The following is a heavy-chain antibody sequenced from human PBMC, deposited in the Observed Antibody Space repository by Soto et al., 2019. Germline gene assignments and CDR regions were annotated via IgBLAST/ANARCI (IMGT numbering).Heavy chain of an antibody. CDR2: IKPDGSDK. CDR1: GFSFSAYW. J-gene: IGHJ6*02. Sequence: GGSLSLSYAASGFSFSAYWVTCVRQAPGKGLEWVANIKPDGSDKYYADSVKGRFTISRDNAKNTLYLQMNSLRAEDTAVYYCAKDGYSSRWQYYYGMDVWGQGTTVTVSS. V-gene: IGHV3-7*03. CDR3: AKDGYSSRWQYYYGMDV. D-gene: IGHD6-13*01.